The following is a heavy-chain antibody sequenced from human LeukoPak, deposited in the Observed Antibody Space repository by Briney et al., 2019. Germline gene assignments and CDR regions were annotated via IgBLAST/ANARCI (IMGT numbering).Heavy chain of an antibody. CDR3: ATGARGSYGFDY. Sequence: SETLSLTCTVSGGTINSYYWSWIRQPPGKGLEWIGYIYYSGSTNYNPSLKSRVTISVETSKNQFSLRLSSVTAADTAVYYCATGARGSYGFDYWGQGTLVTVSS. CDR2: IYYSGST. V-gene: IGHV4-59*01. D-gene: IGHD1-26*01. J-gene: IGHJ4*02. CDR1: GGTINSYY.